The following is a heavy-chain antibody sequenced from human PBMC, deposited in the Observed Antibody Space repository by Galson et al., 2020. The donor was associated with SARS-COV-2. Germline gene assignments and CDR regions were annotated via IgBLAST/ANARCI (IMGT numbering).Heavy chain of an antibody. J-gene: IGHJ6*02. CDR3: ARDLSGYYGMDV. Sequence: GESLKISCAASGFTFSSYGMHWVRQAPDKGLEWVAVIWYDGSNKYYADSVKGRFTISRDNSKNTLYLQMNSLRAEDTAVYYCARDLSGYYGMDVWGQGTTVTVSS. CDR2: IWYDGSNK. D-gene: IGHD3-10*01. CDR1: GFTFSSYG. V-gene: IGHV3-33*01.